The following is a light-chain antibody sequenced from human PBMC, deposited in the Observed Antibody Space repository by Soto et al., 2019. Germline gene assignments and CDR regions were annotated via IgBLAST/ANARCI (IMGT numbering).Light chain of an antibody. Sequence: ETVLTQSPGTLSLSPGDRATLSCRASQSVSSSYLAWYQQKPGQAPRLLIYDASRRATGISDRFSGSGSGTDFTLTISRLEPEDFAVYYCQQYGSTPRTFGQGTKVDIK. CDR2: DAS. J-gene: IGKJ1*01. V-gene: IGKV3-20*01. CDR1: QSVSSSY. CDR3: QQYGSTPRT.